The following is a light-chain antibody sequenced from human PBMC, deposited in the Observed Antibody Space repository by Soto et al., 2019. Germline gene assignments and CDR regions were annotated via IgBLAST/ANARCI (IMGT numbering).Light chain of an antibody. J-gene: IGKJ1*01. CDR2: AAS. CDR1: QSISKSN. V-gene: IGKV3-20*01. Sequence: EIVLTQSPGTLSLSPGEGAALSCRASQSISKSNLAWYQQKPGQAPRLLVYAASSRATGIPVRFSGSGSGTDFTLTISRLEPEDFAIYYCQQYDSPRGTFGQGTKVEI. CDR3: QQYDSPRGT.